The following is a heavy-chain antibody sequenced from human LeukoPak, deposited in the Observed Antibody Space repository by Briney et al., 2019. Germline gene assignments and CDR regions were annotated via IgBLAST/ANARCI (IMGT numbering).Heavy chain of an antibody. CDR1: GFTFSSYA. V-gene: IGHV3-23*01. CDR3: AKGSVDILTGYYSYYYMDV. Sequence: GGSLRLSCAASGFTFSSYAMSWVRQAPGKGLEWVSAISGSGGSTYYADSVKGRFTISRDNSKNTLYLQMNSLRAEDTAVYYCAKGSVDILTGYYSYYYMDVWGKGTTVTVSS. D-gene: IGHD3-9*01. J-gene: IGHJ6*03. CDR2: ISGSGGST.